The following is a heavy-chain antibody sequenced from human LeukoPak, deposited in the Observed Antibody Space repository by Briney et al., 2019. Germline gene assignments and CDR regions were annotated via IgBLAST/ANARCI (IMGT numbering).Heavy chain of an antibody. CDR1: GGSISSGGYS. CDR3: ARQLDY. CDR2: IYYSGST. V-gene: IGHV4-30-4*07. D-gene: IGHD1-1*01. Sequence: TLSLTCAVSGGSISSGGYSWSWIRQPPGKGLEWIGYIYYSGSTYYNPSLESRVTISVDTSKNQFSLKLSSVTAADTAVYYCARQLDYWGQGTLVTVSS. J-gene: IGHJ4*02.